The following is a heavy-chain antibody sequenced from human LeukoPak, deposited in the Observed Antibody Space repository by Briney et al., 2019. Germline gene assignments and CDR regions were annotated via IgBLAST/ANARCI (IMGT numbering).Heavy chain of an antibody. CDR3: AKTPLDSSGYFDY. Sequence: PGGSLLLSCAASGFTFSTYAMSWVRPAPGKGLEWVSTISGSGTKTYYADSVKGRFIIARDNSKNTLYLQMHSLRAEDTATYFCAKTPLDSSGYFDYWGQGTLVPVSS. D-gene: IGHD3-22*01. CDR1: GFTFSTYA. J-gene: IGHJ4*02. V-gene: IGHV3-23*01. CDR2: ISGSGTKT.